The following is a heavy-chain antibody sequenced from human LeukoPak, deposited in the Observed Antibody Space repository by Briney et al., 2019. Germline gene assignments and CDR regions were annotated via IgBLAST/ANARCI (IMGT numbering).Heavy chain of an antibody. D-gene: IGHD3-9*01. J-gene: IGHJ4*02. Sequence: ASVKVSCKASGYTFTSYDINWVRQAPGQGLEWMGWINPNSGGTNYAQKFQGRVTMTRDTSISTAYRELSRLRSDDTAVYYCARADYDILTGYYFDYWGQGTLVTVSS. CDR2: INPNSGGT. CDR1: GYTFTSYD. CDR3: ARADYDILTGYYFDY. V-gene: IGHV1-2*02.